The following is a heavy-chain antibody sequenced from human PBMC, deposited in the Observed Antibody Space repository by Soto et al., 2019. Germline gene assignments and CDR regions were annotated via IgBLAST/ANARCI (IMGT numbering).Heavy chain of an antibody. CDR1: GGSISSYY. Sequence: QVQLQESGPGLVKPSETLSLTCTVSGGSISSYYWSWIRQPPGKGLEWLGYIYYSGSTNYNPSLKSRVTISVDTSKNQFSLKLSSVTAADTAVYYCARSPLVVVTAIPGDAFDIWGQGTMVTVSS. D-gene: IGHD2-21*02. V-gene: IGHV4-59*01. CDR3: ARSPLVVVTAIPGDAFDI. J-gene: IGHJ3*02. CDR2: IYYSGST.